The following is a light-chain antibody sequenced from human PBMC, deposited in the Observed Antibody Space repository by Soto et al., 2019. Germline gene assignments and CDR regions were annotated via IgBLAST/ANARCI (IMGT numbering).Light chain of an antibody. CDR1: QSFSSK. J-gene: IGKJ1*01. CDR3: QQYNNWPGT. V-gene: IGKV3-15*01. CDR2: GAS. Sequence: EIVLTQSPGTLSLSPGERATLSCRASQSFSSKLAWYQQKPGQAPRLPFYGASTGATGIPARFSGSGSETEFTISISSLQSEDFAVYYCQQYNNWPGTFGQGTKVEMK.